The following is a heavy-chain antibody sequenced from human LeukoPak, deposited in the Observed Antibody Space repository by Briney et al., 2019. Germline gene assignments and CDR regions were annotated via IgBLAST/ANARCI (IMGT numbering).Heavy chain of an antibody. Sequence: PGGSLRLSCTASGFTFSNYAMSWVRQAPGKGLEWVSGISGSGSTTYYTDSVKGRFTISRDNSKNTLYLQMNSLRAEDTAVYYCARVKSIVVVPAADTEAFDIWGQGTMVTVSS. J-gene: IGHJ3*02. CDR2: ISGSGSTT. CDR3: ARVKSIVVVPAADTEAFDI. D-gene: IGHD2-2*01. V-gene: IGHV3-23*01. CDR1: GFTFSNYA.